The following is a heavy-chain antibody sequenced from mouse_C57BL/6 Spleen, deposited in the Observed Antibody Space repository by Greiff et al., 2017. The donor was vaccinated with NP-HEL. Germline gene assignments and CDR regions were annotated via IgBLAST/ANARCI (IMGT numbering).Heavy chain of an antibody. CDR3: ARYVGYFDY. CDR1: GFTFSDYY. J-gene: IGHJ2*01. Sequence: EVKLVESEGGLVQPGSSMKLSCTASGFTFSDYYMAWVRQVPEKGLEWVANINYDGSSTYYLDSLKSRFIISRDNAKNILYLQLSSLKSEDTATYYCARYVGYFDYWGQGTTLTVSS. V-gene: IGHV5-16*01. CDR2: INYDGSST.